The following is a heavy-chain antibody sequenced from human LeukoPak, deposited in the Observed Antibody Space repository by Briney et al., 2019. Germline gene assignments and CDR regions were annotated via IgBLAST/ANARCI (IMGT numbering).Heavy chain of an antibody. CDR3: ARDRTTVTTSDIGY. CDR2: IWYDGSNK. D-gene: IGHD4-11*01. Sequence: GGSLRLSCAASGFTFSSYGTHWVRQAPGKGLEWVAVIWYDGSNKYYADSVKGRFTISRDNSKNTLYLQMNSLRAEDTAVYCCARDRTTVTTSDIGYWGQGTLVTVSS. V-gene: IGHV3-33*01. J-gene: IGHJ4*02. CDR1: GFTFSSYG.